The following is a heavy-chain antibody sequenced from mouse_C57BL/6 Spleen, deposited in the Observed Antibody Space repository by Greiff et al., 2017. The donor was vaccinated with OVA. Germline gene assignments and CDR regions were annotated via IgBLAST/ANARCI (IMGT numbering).Heavy chain of an antibody. CDR1: GYAFSSSW. CDR2: IYPGDGDT. V-gene: IGHV1-82*01. J-gene: IGHJ2*01. Sequence: VKLQESGPELVKPGASVKISCKASGYAFSSSWMNWVKQRPGKGLEWIGRIYPGDGDTNYNGKFKGKSTLTADKSSSTAYMQLSSLTSEDAAVYFCAGGTFDYWGQGTTLTVSS. CDR3: AGGTFDY. D-gene: IGHD3-3*01.